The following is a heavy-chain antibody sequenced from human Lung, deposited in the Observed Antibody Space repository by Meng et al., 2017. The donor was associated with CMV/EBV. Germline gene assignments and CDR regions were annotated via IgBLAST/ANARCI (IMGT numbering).Heavy chain of an antibody. CDR1: SGSVSSDSYY. J-gene: IGHJ4*02. D-gene: IGHD3-22*01. CDR3: ARGPPGEYYTNSRGYFYFDN. V-gene: IGHV4-61*01. CDR2: IYDNWST. Sequence: SXTXSLXCTVSSGSVSSDSYYWSWIRQPPGKGLEWIAYIYDNWSTNYHPSLKSRVTISVDTSKNQFSLKLTSVTAADTAVYYCARGPPGEYYTNSRGYFYFDNWGQGTLVTVSS.